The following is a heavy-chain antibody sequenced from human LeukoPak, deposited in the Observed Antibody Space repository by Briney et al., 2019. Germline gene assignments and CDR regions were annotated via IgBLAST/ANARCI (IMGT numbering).Heavy chain of an antibody. D-gene: IGHD2-15*01. CDR2: ISYDGTNK. J-gene: IGHJ6*02. Sequence: GGSLRLSCVGSEFTFGSYDMHWVRQAPGKGLEWVAVISYDGTNKYYTDSVKGRFAISRDNSKNTLYLQTNSLRPEDTAVYYCARISCSGGSCYLSPYYYGMDVWGQGTTVTVSS. CDR1: EFTFGSYD. CDR3: ARISCSGGSCYLSPYYYGMDV. V-gene: IGHV3-30*03.